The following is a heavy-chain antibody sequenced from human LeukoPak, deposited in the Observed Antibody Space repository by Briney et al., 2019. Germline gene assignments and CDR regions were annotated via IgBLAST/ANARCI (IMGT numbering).Heavy chain of an antibody. Sequence: GGSLRLSCAASGFTFSSYSMNWVRQTPGKGLEWVSSIISSSTYIYYADSVKGRFTISRDNAKNSLYLQMNSMRTSDRAVYYCAREPTAMILWGQGNLVTVSS. V-gene: IGHV3-21*01. CDR3: AREPTAMIL. CDR1: GFTFSSYS. CDR2: IISSSTYI. J-gene: IGHJ4*02. D-gene: IGHD5-18*01.